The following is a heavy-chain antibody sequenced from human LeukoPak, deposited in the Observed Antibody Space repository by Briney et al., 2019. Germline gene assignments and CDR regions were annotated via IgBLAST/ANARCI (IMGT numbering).Heavy chain of an antibody. D-gene: IGHD6-19*01. CDR2: ISDHGSI. Sequence: PSETLSLTCSVSGGSISSYYWSWIRQPPGKGLELTGYISDHGSINHNPSLKSRVTISVDTSKNQLPLTLSSVTAADTAVYYCARSFDNSDWSWFDPWGQGSLVTVSS. CDR1: GGSISSYY. V-gene: IGHV4-59*08. CDR3: ARSFDNSDWSWFDP. J-gene: IGHJ5*02.